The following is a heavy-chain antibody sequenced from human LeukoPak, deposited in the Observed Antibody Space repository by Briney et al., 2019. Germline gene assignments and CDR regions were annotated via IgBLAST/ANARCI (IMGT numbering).Heavy chain of an antibody. V-gene: IGHV4-39*01. CDR1: GGSLSSSSYY. D-gene: IGHD3-10*01. Sequence: KPSETLSLTCTVSGGSLSSSSYYWGWIRQPPGKGLEWIGSIYYSGSTYYNPSLKSRVTISVDTSKNQFSLKLSSVTAADTAVYYCARLDMVRGPVPSYMDVWGKGTTVTVSS. CDR3: ARLDMVRGPVPSYMDV. CDR2: IYYSGST. J-gene: IGHJ6*03.